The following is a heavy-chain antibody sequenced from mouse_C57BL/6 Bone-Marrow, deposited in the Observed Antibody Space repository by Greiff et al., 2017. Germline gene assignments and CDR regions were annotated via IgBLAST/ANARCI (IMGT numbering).Heavy chain of an antibody. J-gene: IGHJ2*01. CDR2: IYPRDGST. CDR3: ARWRLWEYYFDY. D-gene: IGHD1-1*02. V-gene: IGHV1-85*01. Sequence: QVQLKQSGPELVKPGASVKLSCKASGYTFTSYDINWVKQRPGQGLEWIGWIYPRDGSTNYNEKFKGKATLTVDTSSSPAYIELHSLTSEASAVYFWARWRLWEYYFDYWGQGTTLTVSS. CDR1: GYTFTSYD.